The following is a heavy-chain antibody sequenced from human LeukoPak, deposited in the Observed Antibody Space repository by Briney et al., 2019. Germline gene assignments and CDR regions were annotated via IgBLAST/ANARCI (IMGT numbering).Heavy chain of an antibody. CDR3: ARDGKIVVVPAAISGGDY. Sequence: GASVKVSCRASGYTFTSYGISWVRQAPGQGLEWMGWISAYNGNTNYAQKLQGRVTMTKDTSTSTAYMELRSLRSDDTAVYYCARDGKIVVVPAAISGGDYWGQGTLVIVSS. CDR1: GYTFTSYG. J-gene: IGHJ4*02. V-gene: IGHV1-18*01. CDR2: ISAYNGNT. D-gene: IGHD2-2*01.